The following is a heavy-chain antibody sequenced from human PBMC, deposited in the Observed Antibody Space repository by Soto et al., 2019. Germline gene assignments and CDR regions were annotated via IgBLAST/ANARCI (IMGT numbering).Heavy chain of an antibody. D-gene: IGHD5-12*01. CDR2: IKQDGTEK. CDR1: GFTISSYW. Sequence: GSLRLSCAASGFTISSYWMTWVRQAPGKGLEWVANIKQDGTEKFYVDSVKGRSTISRDNAKNSLYLQMNSLRAEDTAVYYCARDGDGIGPPINIFHYSCQTPLVSLSS. CDR3: ARDGDGIGPPINIFHY. J-gene: IGHJ4*02. V-gene: IGHV3-7*04.